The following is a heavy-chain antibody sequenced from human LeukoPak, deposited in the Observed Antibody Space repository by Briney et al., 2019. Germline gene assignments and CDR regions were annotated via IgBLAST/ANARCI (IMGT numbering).Heavy chain of an antibody. CDR2: IKEDGSEK. J-gene: IGHJ4*02. D-gene: IGHD1-26*01. CDR1: GITFSRSW. V-gene: IGHV3-7*02. Sequence: GGSLRLSCAASGITFSRSWMSWVRQAPGKGLEWVAFIKEDGSEKYYVDSVKGRFTISRDNSKNSLYLQMTSLRADDTAVYYCASGRGSYSPDYWGQGTLVTVSS. CDR3: ASGRGSYSPDY.